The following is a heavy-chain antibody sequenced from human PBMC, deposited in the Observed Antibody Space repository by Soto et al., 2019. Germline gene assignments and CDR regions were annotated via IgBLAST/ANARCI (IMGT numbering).Heavy chain of an antibody. CDR3: ARHVPAAGYYYGMDV. CDR2: IIPIFGTA. Sequence: QVQLVQSGAEVKKPGSSVKVSCKASGGTFSGYAISWVRQAPGQGLEWMGGIIPIFGTANYAQKFQGRVTITAAESTSTAYMELSSLRSEDTAVYYCARHVPAAGYYYGMDVWGQGTTVTVSS. CDR1: GGTFSGYA. D-gene: IGHD2-2*01. J-gene: IGHJ6*02. V-gene: IGHV1-69*12.